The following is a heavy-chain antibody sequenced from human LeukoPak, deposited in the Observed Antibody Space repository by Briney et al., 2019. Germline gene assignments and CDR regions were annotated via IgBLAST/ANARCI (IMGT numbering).Heavy chain of an antibody. CDR1: GGSISSYY. Sequence: TSETLSLTCTVSGGSISSYYLTWIRQTPGKGLEWIGYIYYSGSTNYNPSLKSRVTISVDTSKNQFSLKLTSVTTADRAVYYCARGGSSGWYGYWGQGTLVTVSS. V-gene: IGHV4-59*01. J-gene: IGHJ4*02. D-gene: IGHD6-19*01. CDR3: ARGGSSGWYGY. CDR2: IYYSGST.